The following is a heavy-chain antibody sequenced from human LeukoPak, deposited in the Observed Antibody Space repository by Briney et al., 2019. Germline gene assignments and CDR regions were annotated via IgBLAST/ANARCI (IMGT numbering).Heavy chain of an antibody. CDR1: GGSFSGYY. Sequence: PSETLSLTCAVYGGSFSGYYWSWIRQPPGKGLEWIGEINHSGSTNYNPSLKSRVTISVDTSKNQFSLKLSSVTAADTAVYYCARGGLVAPDYWGQGTLVTVSS. J-gene: IGHJ4*02. CDR3: ARGGLVAPDY. V-gene: IGHV4-34*01. CDR2: INHSGST. D-gene: IGHD3/OR15-3a*01.